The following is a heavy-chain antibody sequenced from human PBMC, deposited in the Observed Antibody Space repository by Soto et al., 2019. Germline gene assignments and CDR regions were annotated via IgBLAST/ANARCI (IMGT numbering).Heavy chain of an antibody. V-gene: IGHV3-30*18. D-gene: IGHD6-19*01. CDR2: VSHDGRNT. CDR3: TKGGLQSLVTSDLNY. CDR1: GFTFSDYA. J-gene: IGHJ4*02. Sequence: VQLVESGGGVVQPGRSLRLSCAASGFTFSDYAMHWVRQAPGKGLEWVAVVSHDGRNTHYADSVKGGFTISGDSSKNTVSLVMTSPAAEDTAVYYWTKGGLQSLVTSDLNYWGQADRLSVSS.